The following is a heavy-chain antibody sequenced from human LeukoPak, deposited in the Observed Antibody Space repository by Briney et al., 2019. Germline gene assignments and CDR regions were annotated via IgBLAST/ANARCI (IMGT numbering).Heavy chain of an antibody. Sequence: PGGSLRLSCAASGFTFSSYSMSWIRQAPGKGLEWLSFISNSGSSIYYADSVKGRFTISRDNAKNSMYLQMNSLRAEDTAVYYCARRAMTERGHSYGLDYWGQGTLVTVSS. D-gene: IGHD5-18*01. CDR1: GFTFSSYS. V-gene: IGHV3-48*04. CDR2: ISNSGSSI. J-gene: IGHJ4*02. CDR3: ARRAMTERGHSYGLDY.